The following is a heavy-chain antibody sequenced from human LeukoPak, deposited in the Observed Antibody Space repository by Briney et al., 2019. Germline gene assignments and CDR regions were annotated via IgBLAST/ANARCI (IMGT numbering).Heavy chain of an antibody. V-gene: IGHV2-5*01. D-gene: IGHD3-3*01. J-gene: IGHJ4*02. CDR3: AHSGSRYYDSWSGYSIFDY. Sequence: ESGPTLVKPTQTLTLTRTFSGFSLSTSGVGVGWIRQPPGKALEWLALIYWNDDKRYSPSLKSRLTITKDTSKNQVVLTMTNMDRVDTATYYCAHSGSRYYDSWSGYSIFDYWGQGTLVTVSS. CDR2: IYWNDDK. CDR1: GFSLSTSGVG.